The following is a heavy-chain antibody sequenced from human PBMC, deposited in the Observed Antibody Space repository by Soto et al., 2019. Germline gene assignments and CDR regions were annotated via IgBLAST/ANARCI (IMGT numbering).Heavy chain of an antibody. V-gene: IGHV4-59*01. CDR2: IYYSGST. D-gene: IGHD3-22*01. Sequence: SEDLSLTCTVSAGSISRYCWSWIRPPPGKGLEWIGYIYYSGSTNDNPSLKSRVTISVDTSKNQFSLKLSSVTAADTAVYYCARAGQSSGYLYYYGMDVWGQGTTVT. CDR3: ARAGQSSGYLYYYGMDV. CDR1: AGSISRYC. J-gene: IGHJ6*02.